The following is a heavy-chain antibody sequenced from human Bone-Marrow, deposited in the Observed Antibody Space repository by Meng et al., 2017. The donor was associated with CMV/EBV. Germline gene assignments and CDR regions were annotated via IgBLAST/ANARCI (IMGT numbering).Heavy chain of an antibody. CDR3: AKAAIQLGTYFDY. CDR2: MSGSGDRT. D-gene: IGHD5-18*01. V-gene: IGHV3-23*01. Sequence: APGFTFSSYAMSWVRQAPGKGLEWVSGMSGSGDRTDYADSVKGRFTISRDNSKNTLYLQMNSLRAEDTAVYYCAKAAIQLGTYFDYWGQGTLVTVSS. J-gene: IGHJ4*02. CDR1: GFTFSSYA.